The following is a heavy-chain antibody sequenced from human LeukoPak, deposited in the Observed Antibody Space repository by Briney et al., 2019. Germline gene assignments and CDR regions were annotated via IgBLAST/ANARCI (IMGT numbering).Heavy chain of an antibody. CDR2: INHSGST. J-gene: IGHJ4*02. V-gene: IGHV4-34*01. D-gene: IGHD5-18*01. Sequence: ASETLSLTCAAYGGSFSGYYWSWIRQPPGKGLEWIGEINHSGSTNYNPSLKSRVTISEDTSKNQFSLKLSSVTAADTAVYYCARRRGYSYGSFDYWGQGTLVTVSS. CDR3: ARRRGYSYGSFDY. CDR1: GGSFSGYY.